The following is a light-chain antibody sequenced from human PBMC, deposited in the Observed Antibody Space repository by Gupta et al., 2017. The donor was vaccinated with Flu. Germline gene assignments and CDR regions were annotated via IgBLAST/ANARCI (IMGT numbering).Light chain of an antibody. Sequence: VTNPCTGSSSNIGSNTVNWYHQAPATAPHLLIFGNNRRPSGVPARFSGSNSGTSASLAISGLQSEDEADYYCAAWDDSLNGHYVFGTGTKVTVL. V-gene: IGLV1-44*01. J-gene: IGLJ1*01. CDR2: GNN. CDR1: SSNIGSNT. CDR3: AAWDDSLNGHYV.